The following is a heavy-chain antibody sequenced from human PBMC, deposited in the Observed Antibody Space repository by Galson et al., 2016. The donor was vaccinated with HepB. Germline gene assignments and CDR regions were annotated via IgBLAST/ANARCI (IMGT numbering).Heavy chain of an antibody. Sequence: SETLSLTCAVYGGSFSGYYWNWIRQPPGKRLEWIGHIYFSGSTKYNPSLMSRVTISLDTSKNEFSLKLRSVTAADTAMYYCARGTGLDAFHIWGQGTMVTVSS. CDR3: ARGTGLDAFHI. CDR2: IYFSGST. CDR1: GGSFSGYY. D-gene: IGHD1-14*01. J-gene: IGHJ3*02. V-gene: IGHV4-59*01.